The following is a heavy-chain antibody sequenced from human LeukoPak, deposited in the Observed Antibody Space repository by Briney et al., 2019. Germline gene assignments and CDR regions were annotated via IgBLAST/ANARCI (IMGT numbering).Heavy chain of an antibody. D-gene: IGHD1/OR15-1a*01. CDR3: AKDNRANWDNDWFDP. V-gene: IGHV3-23*01. CDR2: ICGSGGSK. CDR1: RFTLSSNI. J-gene: IGHJ5*02. Sequence: GGALRLSSAAPRFTLSSNILSWVSHAPGKGLERVSAICGSGGSKYYAVSVKGRFTISIDNSKNTLYLQMYSLRAEDTAVYYCAKDNRANWDNDWFDPWGQGTLVTVSS.